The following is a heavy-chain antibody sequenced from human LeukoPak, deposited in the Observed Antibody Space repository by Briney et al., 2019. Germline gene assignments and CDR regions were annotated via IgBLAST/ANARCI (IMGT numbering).Heavy chain of an antibody. CDR3: AKDGLYYDGSEHVYYFDS. Sequence: PGGSLRLSCAASGFTFSSSAMTWVRQGPGTGLEFVASIIYSGGATYYADSVKGRFTISRDNSKNTLYLQMNSLRAEDTALYYCAKDGLYYDGSEHVYYFDSWGQGTLVTVSS. V-gene: IGHV3-23*01. D-gene: IGHD3-22*01. CDR1: GFTFSSSA. J-gene: IGHJ4*02. CDR2: IIYSGGAT.